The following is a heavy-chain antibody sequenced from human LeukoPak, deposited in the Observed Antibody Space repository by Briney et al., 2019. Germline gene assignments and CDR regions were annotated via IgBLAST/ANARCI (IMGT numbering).Heavy chain of an antibody. J-gene: IGHJ4*02. CDR1: GFTFSSYA. CDR3: ARGVLLFDY. D-gene: IGHD1-26*01. V-gene: IGHV3-30*04. CDR2: ISYDGSNK. Sequence: GGPLRLSCAASGFTFSSYAMHWVRQAPGKGLEWVAVISYDGSNKYYADSVKGRFTISRDNSKNTLYLQMNSLRAEDTAVYYCARGVLLFDYWGQGTLVTVSS.